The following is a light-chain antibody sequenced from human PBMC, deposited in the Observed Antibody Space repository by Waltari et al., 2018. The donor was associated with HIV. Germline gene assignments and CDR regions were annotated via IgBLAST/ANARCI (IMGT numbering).Light chain of an antibody. CDR2: DTS. CDR3: QQRVNWPFT. Sequence: EIVLTQSPATLSLSPGERATLSCRASPSINNYLAWYQHKPGQPPKLLHYDTSNRATGIPARFSGSGSETDFTLTISSLEPEDFAVYYCQQRVNWPFTFGGGATVEIK. J-gene: IGKJ4*01. V-gene: IGKV3-11*01. CDR1: PSINNY.